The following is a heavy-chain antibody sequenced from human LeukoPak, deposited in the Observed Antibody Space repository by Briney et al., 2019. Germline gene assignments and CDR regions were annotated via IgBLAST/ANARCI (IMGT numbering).Heavy chain of an antibody. V-gene: IGHV3-21*01. CDR3: ARDLPGRYGMDV. CDR1: GFTFSSYS. D-gene: IGHD1-14*01. CDR2: ISSSSSYI. J-gene: IGHJ6*02. Sequence: GGSLRLSCAASGFTFSSYSMNWVRQAPGKGLEWVSFISSSSSYIYYADSVKGRFTISRDNAKNSLYLQMNSLRAEDTAVYYCARDLPGRYGMDVWGQGTTVTVSS.